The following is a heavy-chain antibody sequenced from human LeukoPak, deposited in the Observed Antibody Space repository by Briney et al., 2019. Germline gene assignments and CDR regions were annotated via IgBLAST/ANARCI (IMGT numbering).Heavy chain of an antibody. CDR2: IYYSGST. V-gene: IGHV4-59*01. CDR3: AREGGPHYYDSRGKNWFDP. Sequence: SETLSLTCTVPGGSIRWYYWSWIRQPPGKGLEWIGHIYYSGSTNYNPSLKSRVTISVDTSKNQFSLKLSSVTAADTAVYYCAREGGPHYYDSRGKNWFDPWGQGTLVTVSS. CDR1: GGSIRWYY. J-gene: IGHJ5*02. D-gene: IGHD3-22*01.